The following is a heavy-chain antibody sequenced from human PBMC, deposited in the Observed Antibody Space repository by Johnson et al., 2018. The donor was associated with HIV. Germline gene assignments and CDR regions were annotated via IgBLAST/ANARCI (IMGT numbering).Heavy chain of an antibody. CDR1: GFTFDDYG. D-gene: IGHD6-13*01. V-gene: IGHV3-66*01. J-gene: IGHJ3*02. CDR3: ARSLIAAADAFDI. Sequence: VQLVESGGGLVKPGGSLRLSCAASGFTFDDYGMSWVRQAPGKGLVWVSVIYSGGSTYYADSVKGRFTISRDNSKNTLYLQMNSLRAEDTAVYYCARSLIAAADAFDIWGQGTMVTVSS. CDR2: IYSGGST.